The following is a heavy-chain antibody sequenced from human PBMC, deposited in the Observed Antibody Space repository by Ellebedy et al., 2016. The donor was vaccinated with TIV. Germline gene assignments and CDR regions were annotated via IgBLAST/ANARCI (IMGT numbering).Heavy chain of an antibody. Sequence: ASVKVSCXASGYTFTGYYMHWVRQAPGQGLEWMGWISAYNGNTNYAQKLQGRVTMTTDTSTSTAYMELRSLRSDDTAVYYCARGRQSTVPDYWGQGTLVTVSS. D-gene: IGHD4-17*01. J-gene: IGHJ4*02. V-gene: IGHV1-18*04. CDR3: ARGRQSTVPDY. CDR1: GYTFTGYY. CDR2: ISAYNGNT.